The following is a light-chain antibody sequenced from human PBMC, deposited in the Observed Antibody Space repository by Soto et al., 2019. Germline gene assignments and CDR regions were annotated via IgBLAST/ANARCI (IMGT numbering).Light chain of an antibody. Sequence: EIVLTQSPGTLSLSPGERATLSCRASQSGSGTYLAWYQQKPGQAPRLLISGASRRATGIPDRFSGSGSGTDFTLTISRLEPEDFAVFYCQQYASSPWTFGQGTKVDIK. V-gene: IGKV3-20*01. J-gene: IGKJ1*01. CDR2: GAS. CDR3: QQYASSPWT. CDR1: QSGSGTY.